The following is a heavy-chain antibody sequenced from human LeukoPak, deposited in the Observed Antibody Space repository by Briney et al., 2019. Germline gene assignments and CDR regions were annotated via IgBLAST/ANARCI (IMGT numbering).Heavy chain of an antibody. CDR2: INPNSGGT. J-gene: IGHJ3*02. Sequence: GASVKVSCKASGYTFTGYYMHWVRQAPGQGLEWMGWINPNSGGTNYAQKFRGRVTMTRDTSISTAYMELSRLRSDDTAVYYCARLMAPIDAFDIWGQGTMVTVSS. V-gene: IGHV1-2*02. D-gene: IGHD2-8*01. CDR3: ARLMAPIDAFDI. CDR1: GYTFTGYY.